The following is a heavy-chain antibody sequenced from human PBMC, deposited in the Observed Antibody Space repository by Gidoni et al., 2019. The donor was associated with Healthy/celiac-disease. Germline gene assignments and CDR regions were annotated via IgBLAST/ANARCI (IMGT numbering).Heavy chain of an antibody. V-gene: IGHV3-21*01. Sequence: EVQLVESGGGLVKPGGSLRLPCAASGFTFSCYSMNWGRQAPGKGLEWVASISSSSSYIYYEDSVKGLFTISRENAKNSLYLQKNSLRAEDTAVYYCARDSPVGNDAFDIWGQGTMVTVSS. D-gene: IGHD2-15*01. CDR2: ISSSSSYI. CDR1: GFTFSCYS. J-gene: IGHJ3*02. CDR3: ARDSPVGNDAFDI.